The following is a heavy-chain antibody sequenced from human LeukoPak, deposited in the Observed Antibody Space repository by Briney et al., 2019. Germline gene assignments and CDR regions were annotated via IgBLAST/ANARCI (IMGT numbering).Heavy chain of an antibody. CDR2: INPSGGST. J-gene: IGHJ4*02. Sequence: GGSLRLSCAASGFTFTSYYMHWVRQAPGQGLEWMGIINPSGGSTSYAQKFQGRGTMTRDTSTSTVYMELSSLRSEDTAVYYCARGESAYSSSSGLDYWGQGTLVTVSS. V-gene: IGHV1-46*01. CDR3: ARGESAYSSSSGLDY. CDR1: GFTFTSYY. D-gene: IGHD6-6*01.